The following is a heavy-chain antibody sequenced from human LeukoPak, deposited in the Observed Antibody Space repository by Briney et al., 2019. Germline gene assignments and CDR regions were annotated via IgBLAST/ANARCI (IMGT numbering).Heavy chain of an antibody. CDR1: GYTFTDYN. J-gene: IGHJ6*03. D-gene: IGHD2-15*01. CDR3: ARDWDQLVPSKGGPPRYFYFMDV. V-gene: IGHV1-2*07. CDR2: IDPNRGGT. Sequence: ASVKVSCKTSGYTFTDYNMHWVRQTPGQGPEWMGWIDPNRGGTNYAHRFQDRVTITRDTSISTVYMELNNLRSDDTAVYYCARDWDQLVPSKGGPPRYFYFMDVWGKGTSVIVSS.